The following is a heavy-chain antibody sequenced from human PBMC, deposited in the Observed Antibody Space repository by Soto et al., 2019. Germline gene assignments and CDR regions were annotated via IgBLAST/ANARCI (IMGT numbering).Heavy chain of an antibody. J-gene: IGHJ6*02. CDR2: ISAYNGNI. D-gene: IGHD2-21*02. CDR3: ASSYCGGNCYSNLPLDYCYCGMDV. CDR1: GYTFTNYG. Sequence: QVQLVQSGAEVKKPGASVKVSCKASGYTFTNYGISWVRQAPGQGLEWMGWISAYNGNINYAQKLQGRVTMTTDTSTSTAYMELRSLRSDDTAMYYCASSYCGGNCYSNLPLDYCYCGMDVWGQGTTVTVSS. V-gene: IGHV1-18*01.